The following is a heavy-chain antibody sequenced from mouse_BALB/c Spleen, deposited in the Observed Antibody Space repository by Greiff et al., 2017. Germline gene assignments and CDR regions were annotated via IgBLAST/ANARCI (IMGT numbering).Heavy chain of an antibody. CDR2: ISSGSSTI. Sequence: EVQLVESGGGLVQPGGSRKLSCAASGFTFSSFGMHWVRQAPEKGLEWVAYISSGSSTIYYADTVKGRFTISRDNPKNTLFLQMTSLRSEDTAMYYCAREKGDGYYRYFDVWGAGTTVTVSS. D-gene: IGHD2-3*01. CDR1: GFTFSSFG. J-gene: IGHJ1*01. V-gene: IGHV5-17*02. CDR3: AREKGDGYYRYFDV.